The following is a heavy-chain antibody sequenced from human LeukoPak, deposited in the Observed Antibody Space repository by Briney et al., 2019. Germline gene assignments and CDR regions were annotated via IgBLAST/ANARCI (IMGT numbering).Heavy chain of an antibody. V-gene: IGHV4-61*01. D-gene: IGHD5-18*01. CDR2: ISFSGST. CDR3: ARDRGDTAMAHPFDY. CDR1: GGSISSGRFP. J-gene: IGHJ4*02. Sequence: SETLSLTCEVSGGSISSGRFPWSWIRQPPGKGLEWIGFISFSGSTNYNPSLKSRVTISIDTSKNQFSLKLSSVTAADTAVYYCARDRGDTAMAHPFDYWGQGTLVTVSS.